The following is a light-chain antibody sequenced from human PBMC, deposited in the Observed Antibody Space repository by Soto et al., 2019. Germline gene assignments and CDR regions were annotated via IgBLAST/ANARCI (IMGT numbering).Light chain of an antibody. J-gene: IGLJ3*02. CDR2: DVS. CDR3: SSYTSSSTRL. V-gene: IGLV2-14*01. CDR1: SSDVGGYNY. Sequence: QSALARPASVSGSRGQSITISCTGTSSDVGGYNYVSWYQQYPGKAPKVMIFDVSNRPSGVSDRFSGSKSGNTAFLTISGLQAEDEADYYCSSYTSSSTRLFGGGTKLTVL.